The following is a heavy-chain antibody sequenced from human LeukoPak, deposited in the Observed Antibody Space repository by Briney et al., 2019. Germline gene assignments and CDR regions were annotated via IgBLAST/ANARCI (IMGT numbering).Heavy chain of an antibody. CDR1: GFTFSSYS. Sequence: GGFLRLSCAASGFTFSSYSMNWVRQAPGKGLEWVSSISSSSSYIYYADSVKGRFTISRDNAKNSLYLQMNSLRAEDTAVYYCARLGATVIDYWGQGTLVTVSS. D-gene: IGHD1-26*01. CDR3: ARLGATVIDY. V-gene: IGHV3-21*01. J-gene: IGHJ4*02. CDR2: ISSSSSYI.